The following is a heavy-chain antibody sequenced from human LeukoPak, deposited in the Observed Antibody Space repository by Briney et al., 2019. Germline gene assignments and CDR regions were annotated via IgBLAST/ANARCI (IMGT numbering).Heavy chain of an antibody. CDR3: TTERLRKVNWSEP. CDR1: GFTFSNAW. Sequence: PGGSLRLSCAASGFTFSNAWMSWVRQAPGKGLEWVGRIKSKTDGGTTDYAAPVKGRFTISRDDSKNTLYLQMNSLRTEDTAVYYCTTERLRKVNWSEPWGQGTLVTVSS. V-gene: IGHV3-15*01. CDR2: IKSKTDGGTT. J-gene: IGHJ5*02. D-gene: IGHD1-1*01.